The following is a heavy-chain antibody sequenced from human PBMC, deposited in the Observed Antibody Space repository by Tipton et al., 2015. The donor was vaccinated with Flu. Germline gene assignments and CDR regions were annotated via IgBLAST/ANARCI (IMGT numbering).Heavy chain of an antibody. CDR3: ARLSLSFNAFDI. CDR1: GASISSSGYY. CDR2: ISDSGKT. Sequence: TLSFTCSVSGASISSSGYYWTWIRQQPGMGLEWMGYISDSGKTYYNPSLNSRVTISLDTSKYQFSLVMNSVTAADTAVYYCARLSLSFNAFDIWGQGTTVIVSS. D-gene: IGHD2/OR15-2a*01. V-gene: IGHV4-31*03. J-gene: IGHJ3*02.